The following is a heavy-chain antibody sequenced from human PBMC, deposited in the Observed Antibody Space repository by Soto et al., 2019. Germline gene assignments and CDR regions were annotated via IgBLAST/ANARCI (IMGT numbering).Heavy chain of an antibody. CDR3: ARDPEPLWLPIDH. D-gene: IGHD3-9*01. V-gene: IGHV3-21*04. Sequence: GGSLRLSCGASGFTFSSYSMTWVRQAPGEGLEWVSYISPTSSYIYYADSVKGRFTVSRDNTKNSLYLQMSSLRVEDTAVYYSARDPEPLWLPIDHWGQGTRVTVSS. J-gene: IGHJ4*02. CDR1: GFTFSSYS. CDR2: ISPTSSYI.